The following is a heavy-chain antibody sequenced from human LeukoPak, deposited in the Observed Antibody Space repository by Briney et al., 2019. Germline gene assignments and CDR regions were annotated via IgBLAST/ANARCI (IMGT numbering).Heavy chain of an antibody. J-gene: IGHJ6*03. Sequence: HPGGSLRLSCAASGFTFSSYAMSWVRQAPGKGLEWVSAISGSGGSTYYADSVKGRFTISRDNSKNTLYLQMNSLRAEDTAVYYCAKDSHCSSTSCYIYYYYYMDVWGKGTTVTVSS. V-gene: IGHV3-23*01. CDR3: AKDSHCSSTSCYIYYYYYMDV. CDR2: ISGSGGST. CDR1: GFTFSSYA. D-gene: IGHD2-2*02.